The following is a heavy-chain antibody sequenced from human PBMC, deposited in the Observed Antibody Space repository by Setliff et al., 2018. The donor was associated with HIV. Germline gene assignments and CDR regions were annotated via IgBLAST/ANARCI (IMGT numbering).Heavy chain of an antibody. Sequence: SETLSLTCTVSGGSISSSRYYWGWIRQPPGKGLEWIGTIYYSGSTFYNPSLKSRTTISVDTSKNEFSLKLSSVTAADTAVYYCARMGAARPLYYYGMDVWGRGTTVTVSS. V-gene: IGHV4-39*07. D-gene: IGHD6-6*01. CDR2: IYYSGST. CDR3: ARMGAARPLYYYGMDV. CDR1: GGSISSSRYY. J-gene: IGHJ6*02.